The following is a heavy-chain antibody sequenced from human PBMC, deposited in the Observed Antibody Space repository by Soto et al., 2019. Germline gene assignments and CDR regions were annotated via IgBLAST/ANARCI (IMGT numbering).Heavy chain of an antibody. CDR2: IYYSGST. Sequence: SETLALTCAVSGGSISSGDYYWSWIRQPPGKGLEWIGYIYYSGSTYYNPSLKSRVTISVDTSKNQFSLKLSSVTAADTAVYYCARAPGSDAFDIWGQGTMVTVSS. CDR1: GGSISSGDYY. CDR3: ARAPGSDAFDI. D-gene: IGHD3-10*01. V-gene: IGHV4-30-4*01. J-gene: IGHJ3*02.